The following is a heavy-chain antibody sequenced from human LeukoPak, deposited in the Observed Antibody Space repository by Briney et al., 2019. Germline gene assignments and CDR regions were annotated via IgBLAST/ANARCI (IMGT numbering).Heavy chain of an antibody. Sequence: PGGSLRLSCAASGFTFSGSAMHWVRQAYGKGLEWVGRIRSKANSYATAYAASVKGRFTISRDDSKNTAYLQMNSLKTEDTAVYYCTGVAVFVYGMEVWGQGTTVTVSS. CDR2: IRSKANSYAT. CDR1: GFTFSGSA. V-gene: IGHV3-73*01. J-gene: IGHJ6*02. CDR3: TGVAVFVYGMEV. D-gene: IGHD6-19*01.